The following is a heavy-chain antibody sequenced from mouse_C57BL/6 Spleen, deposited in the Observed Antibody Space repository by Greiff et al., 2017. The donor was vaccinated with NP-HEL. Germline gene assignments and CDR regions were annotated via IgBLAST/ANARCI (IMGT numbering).Heavy chain of an antibody. V-gene: IGHV5-9*01. Sequence: EVKVVESGGGLVKPGGSLKLSCAASGFTFSSYTMSWVRQTPEKRLEWVATISGGGGNTYYPDSVKGRFTISRDNAKNTLYLQMSSLRSEDTALYYCARLPSWYFDYWGQGTTLTVSS. D-gene: IGHD5-1*01. J-gene: IGHJ2*01. CDR1: GFTFSSYT. CDR3: ARLPSWYFDY. CDR2: ISGGGGNT.